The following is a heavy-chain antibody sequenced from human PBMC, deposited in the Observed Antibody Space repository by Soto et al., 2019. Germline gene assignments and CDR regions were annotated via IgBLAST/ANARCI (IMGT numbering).Heavy chain of an antibody. D-gene: IGHD3-10*01. V-gene: IGHV1-8*01. J-gene: IGHJ4*02. CDR2: MNPNSGNT. Sequence: QVQLVQSGAEVKKPGASVKVSCKASGYTFTNNNINWVRQATGQGIAWMGWMNPNSGNTGCAQKFQGRVTMTRNTSISTAYMELSSLRSEDSAVYYCARERNSGSYPYPDYWGQGTLVTVSS. CDR1: GYTFTNNN. CDR3: ARERNSGSYPYPDY.